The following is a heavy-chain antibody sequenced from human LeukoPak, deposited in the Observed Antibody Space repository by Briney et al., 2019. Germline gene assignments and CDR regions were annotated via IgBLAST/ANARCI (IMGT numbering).Heavy chain of an antibody. CDR1: GFTFSSYA. D-gene: IGHD3-22*01. Sequence: GGSLRLSCAASGFTFSSYAMHWVRQAPGKGLEWVSYISSSGSTIYYADSVKGRFTISRDNAKNSLYLQMNSLRAEDTAVYYCARAKGDSSGYIGWGQGTLVTVSS. J-gene: IGHJ4*02. CDR3: ARAKGDSSGYIG. CDR2: ISSSGSTI. V-gene: IGHV3-48*04.